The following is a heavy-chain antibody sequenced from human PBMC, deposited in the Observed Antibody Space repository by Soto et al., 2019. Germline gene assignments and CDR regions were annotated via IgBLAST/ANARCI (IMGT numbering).Heavy chain of an antibody. D-gene: IGHD4-17*01. CDR3: ARSPEATVTAFDY. V-gene: IGHV4-31*03. CDR1: GGPISSGGYY. Sequence: PSETLSLTCTVSGGPISSGGYYWSWIRQHPGKGLEWIGYIYYSGTTYYNPSLKSRVTISVDTSKNQFSLKLSSVTAADTAVYYCARSPEATVTAFDYWGLGTLVTVSS. CDR2: IYYSGTT. J-gene: IGHJ4*02.